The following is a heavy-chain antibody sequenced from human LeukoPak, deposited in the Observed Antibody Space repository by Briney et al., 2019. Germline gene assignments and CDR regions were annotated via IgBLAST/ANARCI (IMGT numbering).Heavy chain of an antibody. CDR3: AKDGTSYYYIYY. J-gene: IGHJ4*02. V-gene: IGHV3-23*01. CDR2: ISGGGDAT. D-gene: IGHD2/OR15-2a*01. CDR1: DFTFSTYA. Sequence: RGSLRLSCAASDFTFSTYAMSWVRQAPGKGLEWVSTISGGGDATYYADSVKGRFTISRDNSKNTLYLQMNSLRAEDTAVYYCAKDGTSYYYIYYWGQGTLVTVSS.